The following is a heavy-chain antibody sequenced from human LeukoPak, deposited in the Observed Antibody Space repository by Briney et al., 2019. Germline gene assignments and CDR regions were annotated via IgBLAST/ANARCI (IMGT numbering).Heavy chain of an antibody. CDR2: IKQDASER. V-gene: IGHV3-7*01. Sequence: GGSLRLSCAASGFTFSSCWMTWVRQAPGKGLEWVANIKQDASERYYVDSAKGRFTISRDNAKNSLYLQMNSLRAEDTAVYYCATPTAGTWHFDYWGQGTRVTVPS. CDR1: GFTFSSCW. D-gene: IGHD1-1*01. CDR3: ATPTAGTWHFDY. J-gene: IGHJ4*02.